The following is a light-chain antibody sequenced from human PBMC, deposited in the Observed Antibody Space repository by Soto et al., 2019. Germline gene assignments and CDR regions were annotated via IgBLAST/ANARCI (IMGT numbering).Light chain of an antibody. V-gene: IGKV1-39*01. CDR3: QQSYRTPLT. CDR2: SAS. CDR1: QNIARY. J-gene: IGKJ4*01. Sequence: DIQVTQSPSSLSASVGDRVTITCRASQNIARYLNWYHQIPGKAPKLLISSASSLESGVPSRFSGSGSGTDFTLIISSLQPEDCATYYCQQSYRTPLTFRGGTEVEIK.